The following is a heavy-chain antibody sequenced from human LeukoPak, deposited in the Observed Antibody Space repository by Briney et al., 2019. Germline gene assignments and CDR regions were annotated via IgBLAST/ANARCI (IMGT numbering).Heavy chain of an antibody. V-gene: IGHV4-4*08. D-gene: IGHD6-13*01. CDR3: ARDLESSSWSYYMDV. Sequence: SETLSLTCAVYGGSFSGYYWSWIRQPPGKGLEWIGRIYTSGSTNYNPSLKSRVTISVDTSKNQFSLKLSSVTAADTAVYYCARDLESSSWSYYMDVWGKGTTVTVSS. CDR2: IYTSGST. J-gene: IGHJ6*03. CDR1: GGSFSGYY.